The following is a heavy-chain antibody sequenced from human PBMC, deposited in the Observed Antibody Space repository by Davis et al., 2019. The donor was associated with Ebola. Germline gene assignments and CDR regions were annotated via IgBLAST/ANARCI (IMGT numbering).Heavy chain of an antibody. CDR1: GFTFSSYW. CDR2: IKQDGSEK. Sequence: PGGSLRLSCAASGFTFSSYWMSWVRQAPGKGLEWVTNIKQDGSEKYYVDSVKGRFTISRDNAKNSLYLQMNSLRAEDTAVYYCARDTIFGVVIILGAFDIWGQGTMVTVSS. D-gene: IGHD3-3*01. V-gene: IGHV3-7*01. J-gene: IGHJ3*02. CDR3: ARDTIFGVVIILGAFDI.